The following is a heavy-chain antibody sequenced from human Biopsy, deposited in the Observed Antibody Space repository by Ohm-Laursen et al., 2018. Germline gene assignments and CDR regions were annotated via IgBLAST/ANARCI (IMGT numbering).Heavy chain of an antibody. J-gene: IGHJ4*02. CDR2: ISASGNHI. CDR1: GFTFSGFS. CDR3: ARDGEAKYCKHGVCPSDL. Sequence: SLRLSCAASGFTFSGFSMNWVRQAPGKGLEWVSSISASGNHIYYTDSVKGRFTVSRDNGKNSVYLQMNSLRVEDTAVYYCARDGEAKYCKHGVCPSDLWGKGTLVTVSS. V-gene: IGHV3-21*01. D-gene: IGHD2-8*01.